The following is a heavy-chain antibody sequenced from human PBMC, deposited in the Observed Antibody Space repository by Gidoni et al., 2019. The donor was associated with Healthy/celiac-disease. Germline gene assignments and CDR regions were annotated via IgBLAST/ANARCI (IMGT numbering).Heavy chain of an antibody. V-gene: IGHV3-48*03. CDR2: ISSSGSTI. J-gene: IGHJ6*02. D-gene: IGHD6-6*01. CDR3: AREYRVEYSTRLNGMDV. CDR1: GFTFSSYE. Sequence: EVQLVESGGGLVQPGGSLRLSCAASGFTFSSYEMNWVRQAPGKGLEWVSYISSSGSTIYYADSVKGRFTISRDNAKNSLYLQMNSLRAEDTAVYYCAREYRVEYSTRLNGMDVWGQGTTVTVSS.